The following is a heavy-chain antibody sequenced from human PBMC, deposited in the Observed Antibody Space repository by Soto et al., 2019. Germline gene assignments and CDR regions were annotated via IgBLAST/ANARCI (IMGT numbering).Heavy chain of an antibody. V-gene: IGHV4-39*01. D-gene: IGHD6-13*01. J-gene: IGHJ4*02. CDR1: GGSLGSSSYY. CDR3: ASIAAPGTTHFDF. Sequence: SETLSLTCTVSGGSLGSSSYYWGWIRQSPGKGLEWIGNIYYSGNTFYNPSLKSRVTISVDTSKNQLYLHLSAVTAADTAIFYCASIAAPGTTHFDFWGQGTLVTVSS. CDR2: IYYSGNT.